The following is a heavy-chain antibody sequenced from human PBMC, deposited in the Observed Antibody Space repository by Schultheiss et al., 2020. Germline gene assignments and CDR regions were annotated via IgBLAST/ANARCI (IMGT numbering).Heavy chain of an antibody. Sequence: GGSLRLSCAASGFTFSSYWMSWVRQAPGKGLEWVANIKQDGSEKYYVDSVKGRFTISRDNAKNSLYLQMNSLRAEDTAVYYCARDRRLVPRYDILTGYSQYYFDYWGQGTLVTVSS. D-gene: IGHD3-9*01. CDR3: ARDRRLVPRYDILTGYSQYYFDY. CDR2: IKQDGSEK. CDR1: GFTFSSYW. V-gene: IGHV3-7*01. J-gene: IGHJ4*02.